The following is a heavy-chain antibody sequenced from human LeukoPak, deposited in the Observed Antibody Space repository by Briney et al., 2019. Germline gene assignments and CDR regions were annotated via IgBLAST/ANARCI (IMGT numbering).Heavy chain of an antibody. D-gene: IGHD5-12*01. Sequence: QTGGSLRLSCAASGFTFSSYEMNWVRQAPGKGLEWVSYISSSGSTIYYADSVKGRFTISRDNAKNSLYLQMHSLRAEDTAVYYCARSYIVATTLGYWGQGTLVTVSS. CDR1: GFTFSSYE. CDR3: ARSYIVATTLGY. J-gene: IGHJ4*02. CDR2: ISSSGSTI. V-gene: IGHV3-48*03.